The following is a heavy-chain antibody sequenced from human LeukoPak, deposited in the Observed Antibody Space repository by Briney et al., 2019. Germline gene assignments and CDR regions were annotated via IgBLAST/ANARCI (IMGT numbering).Heavy chain of an antibody. V-gene: IGHV3-30-3*01. Sequence: GGSLGLSCAASGFTFSSYAMHWVRQAPGKGLEWVAVISYDGSNKYYADSVKGRFTISRDNSKNTLYLQMNSLRAEDTAVYYCARGPYYYDRLGYYYGMDVWGQGTTVTVSS. D-gene: IGHD3-22*01. CDR3: ARGPYYYDRLGYYYGMDV. CDR1: GFTFSSYA. CDR2: ISYDGSNK. J-gene: IGHJ6*02.